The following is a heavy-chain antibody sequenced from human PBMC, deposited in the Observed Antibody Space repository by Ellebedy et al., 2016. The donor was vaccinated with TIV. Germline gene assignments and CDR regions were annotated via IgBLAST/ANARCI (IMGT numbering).Heavy chain of an antibody. J-gene: IGHJ5*01. V-gene: IGHV3-30*04. D-gene: IGHD3-10*01. CDR2: ISYHGSDK. Sequence: GESLKISCVASGFSFSDHAMSWVRQAPGKGLEWVSLISYHGSDKYYADSVKGRFTISRDNSKNTLDLQMNNLRTEDTAVYYCARDPDAFGDQYFDLWGQGALVTVSS. CDR1: GFSFSDHA. CDR3: ARDPDAFGDQYFDL.